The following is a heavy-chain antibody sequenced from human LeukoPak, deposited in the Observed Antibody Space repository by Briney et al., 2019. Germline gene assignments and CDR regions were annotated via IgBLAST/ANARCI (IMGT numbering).Heavy chain of an antibody. CDR1: GFTFSSYA. CDR2: ISGSGGST. CDR3: AKDAGYSSSWYLDY. V-gene: IGHV3-23*01. D-gene: IGHD6-13*01. J-gene: IGHJ4*02. Sequence: AGSLRLSCAASGFTFSSYAMSWLRQAPGKGLEWGSAISGSGGSTYYADSVKGRFTISRDNSKNTLYLQMNSPRAEDTAVYYCAKDAGYSSSWYLDYWGQGTLVTVSS.